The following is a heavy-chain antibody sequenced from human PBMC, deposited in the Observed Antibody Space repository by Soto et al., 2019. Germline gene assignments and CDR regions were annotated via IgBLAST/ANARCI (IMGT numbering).Heavy chain of an antibody. CDR1: GGSLSSYY. CDR2: IYYSGST. CDR3: ERHFSGPYGSRSYFAY. D-gene: IGHD3-10*01. Sequence: SETLSLTCTVSGGSLSSYYWSWIRQPPGKGLEWIGYIYYSGSTNYNPSLKSRVTISVDTSKNQFSLKLSSVTAADTAVYYCERHFSGPYGSRSYFAYCGQRSLVPVSA. V-gene: IGHV4-59*08. J-gene: IGHJ4*02.